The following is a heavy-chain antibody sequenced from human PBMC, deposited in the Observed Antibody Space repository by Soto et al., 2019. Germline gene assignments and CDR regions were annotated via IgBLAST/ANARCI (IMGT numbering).Heavy chain of an antibody. V-gene: IGHV4-34*01. CDR3: ARERAVLLWFGEQNWFDP. J-gene: IGHJ5*02. CDR1: GGSFTGYY. CDR2: INHSGST. D-gene: IGHD3-10*01. Sequence: SETLSLTCAVYGGSFTGYYWSWIRQPTGKGLEWIGEINHSGSTNYNPSLKSRVTISVDTSKNQFSLKLSSVTAADTAVYYCARERAVLLWFGEQNWFDPWGQGTLVTVSS.